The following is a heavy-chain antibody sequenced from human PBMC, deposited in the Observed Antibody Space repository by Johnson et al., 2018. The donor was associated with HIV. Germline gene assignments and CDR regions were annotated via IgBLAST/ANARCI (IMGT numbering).Heavy chain of an antibody. CDR1: GFSISSNY. J-gene: IGHJ3*02. D-gene: IGHD1-26*01. CDR2: IYRAGST. Sequence: VQLVESGGGLVQPGGSLRLSCAASGFSISSNYMSWIRQAPGKGLAWVSVIYRAGSTYYADSVKDRFTISRDISKNTIYLQMNSLRAEDTAMYYCAKDVELHGAFDIWGQGTMVTVSS. V-gene: IGHV3-66*01. CDR3: AKDVELHGAFDI.